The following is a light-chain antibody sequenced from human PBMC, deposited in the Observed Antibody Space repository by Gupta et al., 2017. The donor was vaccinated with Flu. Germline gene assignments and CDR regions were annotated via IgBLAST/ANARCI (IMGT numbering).Light chain of an antibody. CDR2: AAS. Sequence: GVTITCRASQDIRHSLVWYQHRPGKVSKVLISAASTLQSVVASRFSGSGSGTDFTLIIASLQPGDVATYYCQEYYSPPQTFGQGTKVEIK. V-gene: IGKV1-27*01. CDR1: QDIRHS. J-gene: IGKJ1*01. CDR3: QEYYSPPQT.